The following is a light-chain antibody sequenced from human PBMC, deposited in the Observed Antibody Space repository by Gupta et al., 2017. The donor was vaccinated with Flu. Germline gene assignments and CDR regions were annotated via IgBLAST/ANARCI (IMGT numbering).Light chain of an antibody. CDR1: SSNIGAGYD. J-gene: IGLJ2*01. Sequence: QSVLTQPPSVSGAPGQRVTISCTGSSSNIGAGYDVHWYQRLPGTAPKLLIYGTSNRPSGVPDRFSGSKSGTSASLAITGLQAEDEADYYCQSYDSSLSVHVVFGGGTKLTVL. CDR2: GTS. V-gene: IGLV1-40*01. CDR3: QSYDSSLSVHVV.